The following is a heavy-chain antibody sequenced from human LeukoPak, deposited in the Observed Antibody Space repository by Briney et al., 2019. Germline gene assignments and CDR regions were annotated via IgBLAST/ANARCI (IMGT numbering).Heavy chain of an antibody. CDR2: ISWDGGNT. D-gene: IGHD4-17*01. CDR1: GFTFNSYS. V-gene: IGHV3-43D*03. CDR3: AKDMGYGDYYFDY. Sequence: GGSLRLSCAASGFTFNSYSMNWVRHAPGKGLEWVSLISWDGGNTYYADSVKGRFTNSRDNSKNSLYLQMNSLTVEDTAFYYCAKDMGYGDYYFDYWGQGTLVTVSS. J-gene: IGHJ4*02.